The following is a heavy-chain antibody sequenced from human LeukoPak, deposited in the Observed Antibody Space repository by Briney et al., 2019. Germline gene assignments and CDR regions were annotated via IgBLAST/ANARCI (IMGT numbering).Heavy chain of an antibody. V-gene: IGHV4-59*08. Sequence: SETLSLTCTVSGGSISGYHWNWIRQSPGKGLEWIANIFYTGNADYNPSLKSRVTISLDTPKNQISLILTSVTAADTAVYYCARHGLDSSGWYQGYYYGMDVWGQGTTVTVSS. J-gene: IGHJ6*02. CDR2: IFYTGNA. CDR3: ARHGLDSSGWYQGYYYGMDV. D-gene: IGHD6-19*01. CDR1: GGSISGYH.